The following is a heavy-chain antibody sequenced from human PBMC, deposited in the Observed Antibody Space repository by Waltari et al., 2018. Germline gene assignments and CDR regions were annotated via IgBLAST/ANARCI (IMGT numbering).Heavy chain of an antibody. CDR2: INSDGRNT. Sequence: EVQLVESGGGLIQPGGSLRLSCAVSGFTFSSYWMHWVRQAPGKGLVWVSTINSDGRNTNYADSVKGRFTISRDNAKNTLYLQMNSLSTEDTAVYYRARDRGGNSGIDYWGQGTLVTVSS. J-gene: IGHJ4*02. D-gene: IGHD2-21*02. CDR3: ARDRGGNSGIDY. CDR1: GFTFSSYW. V-gene: IGHV3-74*01.